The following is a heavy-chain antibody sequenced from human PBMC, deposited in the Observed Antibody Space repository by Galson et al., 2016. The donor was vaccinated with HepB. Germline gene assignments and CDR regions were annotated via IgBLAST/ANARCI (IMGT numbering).Heavy chain of an antibody. Sequence: SETLSLTCSVSGGPISGAYWSWTRQPPGKGLEWIAYMRDSGNTNYNPSPKTRVTISVDTSINQFSLRLSSVTAGYTAVYYCARSGGSAGMHWGQGTLVTVSS. J-gene: IGHJ1*01. CDR3: ARSGGSAGMH. CDR2: MRDSGNT. D-gene: IGHD3-16*01. CDR1: GGPISGAY. V-gene: IGHV4-59*08.